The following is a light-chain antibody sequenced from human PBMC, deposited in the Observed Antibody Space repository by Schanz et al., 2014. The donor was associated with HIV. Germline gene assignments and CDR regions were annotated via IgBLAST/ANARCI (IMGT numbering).Light chain of an antibody. Sequence: QSALTQPRSVSGSPGQSVTISCTGTSSDVGGYNYVSWYQQHPGKAPKLMIYDVSKRPSGVPDRFSGSKSGNTAYLTISGLLAEDEADYYCSSYTSSSTLVFGGGTKLTVL. CDR3: SSYTSSSTLV. CDR2: DVS. CDR1: SSDVGGYNY. V-gene: IGLV2-11*01. J-gene: IGLJ2*01.